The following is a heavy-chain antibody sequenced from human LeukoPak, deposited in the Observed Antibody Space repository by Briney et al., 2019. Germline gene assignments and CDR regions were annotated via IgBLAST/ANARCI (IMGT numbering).Heavy chain of an antibody. CDR1: GGSISSGSYY. V-gene: IGHV4-61*02. D-gene: IGHD3-10*01. J-gene: IGHJ3*02. Sequence: SETLSLTCTVSGGSISSGSYYWSWIRQPAGKGLEWIGRIYTSGSTNYNPSLKSRVTISVDTSKNQFSLKLSSVTAADTAVYYCARHFYGSGSYYPDAFDIWGQGTMVTVSS. CDR2: IYTSGST. CDR3: ARHFYGSGSYYPDAFDI.